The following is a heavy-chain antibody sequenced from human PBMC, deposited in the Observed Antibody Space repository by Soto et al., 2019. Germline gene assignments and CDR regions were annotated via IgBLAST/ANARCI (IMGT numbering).Heavy chain of an antibody. J-gene: IGHJ4*02. Sequence: QVQLVQSGAEVKKPGASVKVSCKVSRDTYTKYVIHWVRQAPGQRLEWMAWINPGNGKTMYSPKVQDRPTITRETSASTVYMELSSLRSEDTTLYYCARGQCSSASCFYFDYWGQGSLVTVSS. D-gene: IGHD2-2*01. CDR3: ARGQCSSASCFYFDY. CDR2: INPGNGKT. CDR1: RDTYTKYV. V-gene: IGHV1-3*01.